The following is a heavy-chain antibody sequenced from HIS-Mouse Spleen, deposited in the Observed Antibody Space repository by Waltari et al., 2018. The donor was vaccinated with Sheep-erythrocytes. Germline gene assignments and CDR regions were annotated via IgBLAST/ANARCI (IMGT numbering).Heavy chain of an antibody. V-gene: IGHV4-38-2*02. CDR1: GYSISSGYY. CDR3: ARDSSGDSSGYYAFDI. Sequence: QVQLQESGPGLVKSSETLSLTCTVSGYSISSGYYWGWIRQPRGKGLEWIGSIYHSGSTYYNPSLKSRVTISVDTSKNQFSLKLSSVTAADTAVYYCARDSSGDSSGYYAFDIWGQGTMVTVSS. D-gene: IGHD3-22*01. J-gene: IGHJ3*02. CDR2: IYHSGST.